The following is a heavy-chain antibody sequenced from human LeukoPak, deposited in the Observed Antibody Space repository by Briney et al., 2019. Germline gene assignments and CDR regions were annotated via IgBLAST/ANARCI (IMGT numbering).Heavy chain of an antibody. D-gene: IGHD6-6*01. J-gene: IGHJ4*02. CDR2: ISSSSSYI. CDR1: GFTFSSYS. Sequence: GGSLRLSCAASGFTFSSYSMNWVRQAPGKGLEWVSSISSSSSYIYYADSVKGRFTISRDNAKNSLYLQMNSLRAEDTAVYYCARSPGRTRVEYSSSSGIDYWGQGTLVTVSS. V-gene: IGHV3-21*01. CDR3: ARSPGRTRVEYSSSSGIDY.